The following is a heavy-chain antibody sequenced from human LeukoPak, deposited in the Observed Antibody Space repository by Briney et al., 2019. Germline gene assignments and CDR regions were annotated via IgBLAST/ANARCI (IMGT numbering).Heavy chain of an antibody. J-gene: IGHJ6*02. CDR1: GGTFSSYA. V-gene: IGHV1-69*13. CDR2: IIPIFGTA. CDR3: AREGTQLVYYYYGMDV. D-gene: IGHD6-6*01. Sequence: SVKVSCTASGGTFSSYAISWVRQAPGQGLEWMGGIIPIFGTANYAQKFQGRVTITADESTSTAYMELSSLRSEDTAVYYCAREGTQLVYYYYGMDVWGQGTTVTVSS.